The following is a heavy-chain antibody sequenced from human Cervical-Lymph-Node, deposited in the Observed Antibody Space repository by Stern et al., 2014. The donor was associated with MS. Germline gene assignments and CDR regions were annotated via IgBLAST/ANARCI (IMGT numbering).Heavy chain of an antibody. J-gene: IGHJ6*02. CDR2: ISSSGSYI. V-gene: IGHV3-21*01. CDR1: GFTFSGYS. D-gene: IGHD1-26*01. Sequence: EVQLLESGGGLVKPGGSLRLSCAASGFTFSGYSMNWVRQAPGKGLEWVSSISSSGSYIYYAGSLKGRFTISRDNAMNSLYLHMNSLRAEDTAVYYCARNKDSGSYYLGEYYYYYGMDVWGQGTTVTVSS. CDR3: ARNKDSGSYYLGEYYYYYGMDV.